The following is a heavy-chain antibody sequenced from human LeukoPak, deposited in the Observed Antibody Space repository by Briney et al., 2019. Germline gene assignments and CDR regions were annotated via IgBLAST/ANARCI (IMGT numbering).Heavy chain of an antibody. CDR3: ARDVVRGVDNWFDP. CDR2: ISDHNGNT. D-gene: IGHD3-10*01. CDR1: GYMLTHYG. Sequence: ATVKVSCKASGYMLTHYGISWVRQAPGQGLEWMGWISDHNGNTNYAQKLQGRVTMTTDTSTSTAYMELRSLRSDDTAVYYCARDVVRGVDNWFDPWGQGTLVTVSS. V-gene: IGHV1-18*01. J-gene: IGHJ5*02.